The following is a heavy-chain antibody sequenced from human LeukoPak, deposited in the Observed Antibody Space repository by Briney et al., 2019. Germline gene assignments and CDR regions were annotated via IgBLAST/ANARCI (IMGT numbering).Heavy chain of an antibody. CDR1: GGSFSGYY. Sequence: TSSETLSLTCAVYGGSFSGYYWSWIRQPPGKGLEWIGEINHSGSTNYNPSLKSRVTISVDTSKNQFSLKLSSVTAADTAVYYCARPIMRRYYYGSGLDVWGKGTTVTIS. J-gene: IGHJ6*03. D-gene: IGHD3-10*01. CDR3: ARPIMRRYYYGSGLDV. CDR2: INHSGST. V-gene: IGHV4-34*01.